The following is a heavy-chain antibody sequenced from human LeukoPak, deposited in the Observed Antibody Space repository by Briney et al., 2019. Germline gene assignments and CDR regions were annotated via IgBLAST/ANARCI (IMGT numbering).Heavy chain of an antibody. CDR2: ISSSGSSI. D-gene: IGHD2-15*01. V-gene: IGHV3-48*03. CDR1: GFTFSSYE. Sequence: PGGSLRLSCAASGFTFSSYEMSWVRQAPGKGLDWVSYISSSGSSIHYADSVKGRFIISRDNAKNSLYLQMNSLRAEDTAVYYCARKTCSGSSCSTGAYDIWGQGTMITVSS. J-gene: IGHJ3*02. CDR3: ARKTCSGSSCSTGAYDI.